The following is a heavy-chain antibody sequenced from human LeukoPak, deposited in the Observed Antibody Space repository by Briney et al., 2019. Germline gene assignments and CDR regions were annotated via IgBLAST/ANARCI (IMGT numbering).Heavy chain of an antibody. D-gene: IGHD3-10*01. Sequence: AGSLRLSCAASGFTVSNDYMAWVRQAPGRGLEWVSLIYGDGTTFYTDSVKGRFTISRDNFKNTLYLQMSSLRPEDTALYYCARDRAGVQSWVALDPWGQGTLVTVSS. CDR2: IYGDGTT. CDR1: GFTVSNDY. CDR3: ARDRAGVQSWVALDP. J-gene: IGHJ5*02. V-gene: IGHV3-66*02.